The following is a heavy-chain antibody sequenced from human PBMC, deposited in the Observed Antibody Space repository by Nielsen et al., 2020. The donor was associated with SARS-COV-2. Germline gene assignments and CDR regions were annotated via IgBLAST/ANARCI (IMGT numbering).Heavy chain of an antibody. D-gene: IGHD2-8*01. CDR2: IWDDGTYK. V-gene: IGHV3-33*01. CDR3: ARERPRGWYYFDY. Sequence: GESLKISCAASGFSFSSHGMHWVRQAPGKGLEWVAVIWDDGTYKYYAESVKGRFTISRDNSKNTLYLQMNSLRAEDTALYYCARERPRGWYYFDYWGQGTLVTVSS. CDR1: GFSFSSHG. J-gene: IGHJ4*02.